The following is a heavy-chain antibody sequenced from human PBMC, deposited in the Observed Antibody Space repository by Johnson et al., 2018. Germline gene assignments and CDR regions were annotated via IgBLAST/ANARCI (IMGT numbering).Heavy chain of an antibody. J-gene: IGHJ3*02. D-gene: IGHD6-19*01. CDR2: IKQDGSEK. Sequence: EVQLVESGGGLVQPGGSLRLSCAASGFTFSSYWMSWVRQAPGKGLEWVANIKQDGSEKYYVDSVKGRFTISRDNAKNTLYLQMNSLRAEDTAVYYCARNRAYRSGWYNVRGGDAFDIWGQGTMVTVSS. V-gene: IGHV3-7*01. CDR3: ARNRAYRSGWYNVRGGDAFDI. CDR1: GFTFSSYW.